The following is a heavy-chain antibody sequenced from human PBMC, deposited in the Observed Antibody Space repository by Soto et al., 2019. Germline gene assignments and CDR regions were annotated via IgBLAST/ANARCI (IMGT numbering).Heavy chain of an antibody. CDR3: AKAAPTVTTFWDL. Sequence: PXESLRLSCEGSGYPFARDAMSWVRQVPGKGLQWVASVSGSGADKHYSDSVRGRFTISRGNSKNTLFLQLNSLRAEDTAVYYCAKAAPTVTTFWDLWGQGTLVTVSS. CDR1: GYPFARDA. V-gene: IGHV3-23*01. CDR2: VSGSGADK. D-gene: IGHD4-17*01. J-gene: IGHJ5*02.